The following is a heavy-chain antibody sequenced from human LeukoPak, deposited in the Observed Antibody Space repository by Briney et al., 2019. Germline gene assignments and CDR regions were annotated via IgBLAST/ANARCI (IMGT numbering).Heavy chain of an antibody. Sequence: GGSLRLSCAASGFTVRSNYMSWVRQAPVKGLEWVANIGQDGGEKYYVDSVKGRFTISRDNPKNSLYLQMSSLRAEDTAVYYCARAWDIWGQGTMVTVSS. CDR1: GFTVRSNY. J-gene: IGHJ3*02. CDR2: IGQDGGEK. CDR3: ARAWDI. V-gene: IGHV3-7*03.